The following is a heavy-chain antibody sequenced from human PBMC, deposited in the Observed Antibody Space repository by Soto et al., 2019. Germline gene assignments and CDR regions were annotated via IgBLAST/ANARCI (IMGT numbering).Heavy chain of an antibody. J-gene: IGHJ4*02. CDR3: AAPSSRGNSCNSDY. CDR1: GYTFTSYY. Sequence: ASVKVSCKASGYTFTSYYMHWVLQAPGQGLEWMGIINPSGGSTSYAQKFQGRVTMTRDTSTTTAYMDLHSLRSDDTEVYYCAAPSSRGNSCNSDYWGQGNLVSGSA. V-gene: IGHV1-46*01. D-gene: IGHD3-22*01. CDR2: INPSGGST.